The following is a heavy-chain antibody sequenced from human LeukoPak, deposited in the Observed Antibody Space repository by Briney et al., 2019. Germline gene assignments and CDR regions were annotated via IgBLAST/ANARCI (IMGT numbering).Heavy chain of an antibody. J-gene: IGHJ4*02. CDR1: GFTFSSYS. D-gene: IGHD6-19*01. CDR3: AREDPYSSGWSFDY. CDR2: ISSSSSTI. Sequence: GGSLRLSCAASGFTFSSYSMNWVRQAPGKGLEWVSYISSSSSTIYYADSVKGRFTISRDNAKNSLYLQMNSLRDGDTAVYYCAREDPYSSGWSFDYWGQGTLVTVSS. V-gene: IGHV3-48*02.